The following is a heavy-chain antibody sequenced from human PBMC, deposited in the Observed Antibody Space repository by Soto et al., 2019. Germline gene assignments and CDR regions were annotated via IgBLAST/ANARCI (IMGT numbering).Heavy chain of an antibody. CDR3: ARRRDSSSAYYGMDV. D-gene: IGHD6-13*01. CDR1: GGSISSSNW. V-gene: IGHV4-4*02. CDR2: IYHSGST. J-gene: IGHJ6*02. Sequence: SETLSLTCAVSGGSISSSNWWSWVRQPPGKGLEWIGEIYHSGSTNYNPSLKSRVTISVGKSKNQFSLKLSSVTAADAAVYYCARRRDSSSAYYGMDVWGQGTTVTVS.